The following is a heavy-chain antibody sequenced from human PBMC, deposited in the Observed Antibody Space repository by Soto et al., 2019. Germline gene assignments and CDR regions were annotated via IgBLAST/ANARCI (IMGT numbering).Heavy chain of an antibody. Sequence: GGSLRLSCAASGFTFSSYDMHWVRQATGKGLEWVSAIGTAGDTYYPGSVKGRFTISRENAKNSLYLQMNSLRAGDTAVYYCARAVTPPYYYGMDVWGQGTTVTVSS. CDR2: IGTAGDT. J-gene: IGHJ6*02. CDR3: ARAVTPPYYYGMDV. CDR1: GFTFSSYD. D-gene: IGHD4-4*01. V-gene: IGHV3-13*01.